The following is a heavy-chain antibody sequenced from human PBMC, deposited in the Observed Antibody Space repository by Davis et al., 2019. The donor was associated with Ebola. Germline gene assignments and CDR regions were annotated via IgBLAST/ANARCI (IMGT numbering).Heavy chain of an antibody. V-gene: IGHV1-69*13. CDR2: IIPNSGSA. CDR3: VRDYSSRWYGWFDP. J-gene: IGHJ5*02. Sequence: SVQVSCKASGGTLCNYAFSWVRRAPRHGLEWMGAIIPNSGSANYAQKFQGRVAITADESTTTVYMELSSLRSEDTAMYYCVRDYSSRWYGWFDPWGLGTLVTVSS. D-gene: IGHD6-13*01. CDR1: GGTLCNYA.